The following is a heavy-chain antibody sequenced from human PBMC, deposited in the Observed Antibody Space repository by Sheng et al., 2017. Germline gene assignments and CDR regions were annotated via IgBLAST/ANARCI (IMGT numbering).Heavy chain of an antibody. Sequence: EVQLVESGGGLVQPGRSQRLSCVASGFSFDDYAMHWVRQAPGKGLEWVAGIGWNSGGIAYADSVKGRFTISRDNAKNSLYLQMTSLRAEDMALYYCAKATNYAFWSGWNNAFDHWGQGILVTVSS. CDR1: GFSFDDYA. D-gene: IGHD3-3*01. CDR2: IGWNSGGI. J-gene: IGHJ4*02. V-gene: IGHV3-9*03. CDR3: AKATNYAFWSGWNNAFDH.